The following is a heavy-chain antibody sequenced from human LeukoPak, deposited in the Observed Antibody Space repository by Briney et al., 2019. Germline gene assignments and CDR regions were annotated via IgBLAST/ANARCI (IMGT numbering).Heavy chain of an antibody. J-gene: IGHJ4*02. CDR1: GFTFSSFA. CDR2: IYGSNNNT. Sequence: GGSLRLSCAASGFTFSSFAMGWVRLAPGKGLQWISCIYGSNNNTYYTDSVTGRFTISRDNSKTTLFLQMNSLRAEDTAVYYCAKGISGSCYTGLGFWGQGTLVTVSS. V-gene: IGHV3-23*05. CDR3: AKGISGSCYTGLGF. D-gene: IGHD2-2*02.